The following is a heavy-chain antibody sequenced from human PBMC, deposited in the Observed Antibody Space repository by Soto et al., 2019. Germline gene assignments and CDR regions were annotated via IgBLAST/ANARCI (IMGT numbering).Heavy chain of an antibody. D-gene: IGHD6-13*01. Sequence: PGGSLRLSCAASGFTFSSYAMSWVRQAPGKGLEWVSAISGSGGSTYYADSVKGRFTISRDNSKNTLYLQMNSLRAEDTAVYYCATDGASIAAAGTKGRSYYDMDVWGKGTTVTGSS. V-gene: IGHV3-23*01. CDR3: ATDGASIAAAGTKGRSYYDMDV. CDR1: GFTFSSYA. CDR2: ISGSGGST. J-gene: IGHJ6*03.